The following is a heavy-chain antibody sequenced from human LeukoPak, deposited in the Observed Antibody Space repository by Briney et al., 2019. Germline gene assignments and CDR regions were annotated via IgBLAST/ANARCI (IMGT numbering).Heavy chain of an antibody. Sequence: SETLSLTCTVSGGSISSYYWSWIRQPPGKGLEWIGYICYSGSTNYNPSLKSRVTISVDTSKNQFSLKLSSVTAADTAVYYCARTPSVVITPLVFDYWGQGTLVTVSS. J-gene: IGHJ4*02. V-gene: IGHV4-59*01. CDR2: ICYSGST. CDR3: ARTPSVVITPLVFDY. CDR1: GGSISSYY. D-gene: IGHD3-22*01.